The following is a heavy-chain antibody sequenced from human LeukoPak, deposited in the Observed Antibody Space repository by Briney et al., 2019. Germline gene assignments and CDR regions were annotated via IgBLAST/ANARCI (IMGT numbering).Heavy chain of an antibody. CDR1: GFTFSSYS. V-gene: IGHV3-21*01. J-gene: IGHJ4*02. Sequence: GGSLRLSCAASGFTFSSYSMNWVRQAPGKGLEWVSSISSSSSYIYYADSVKGRFTISRDNAKNSLYLQMNSLRAEDTAVYYCARDRRRSVCYHWGQGTLVTVSS. CDR3: ARDRRRSVCYH. D-gene: IGHD2-8*01. CDR2: ISSSSSYI.